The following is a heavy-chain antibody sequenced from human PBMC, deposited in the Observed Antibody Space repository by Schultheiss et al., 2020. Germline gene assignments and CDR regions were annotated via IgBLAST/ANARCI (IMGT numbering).Heavy chain of an antibody. CDR1: GFTFSSYG. CDR2: IWYDGSNK. CDR3: ARDTCSGGSCYLFDP. D-gene: IGHD2-15*01. Sequence: GGSLRLSCAASGFTFSSYGMHWVRQAPGKGPEWVAVIWYDGSNKYYADSVKGRFTISRDNSKNTLYLQMNSLRAEDTAVYYCARDTCSGGSCYLFDPWGQGTLVTVSS. J-gene: IGHJ5*02. V-gene: IGHV3-33*08.